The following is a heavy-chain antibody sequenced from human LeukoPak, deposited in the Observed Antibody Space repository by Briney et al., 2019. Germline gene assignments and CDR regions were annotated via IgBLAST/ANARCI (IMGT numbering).Heavy chain of an antibody. CDR2: INPSGGST. CDR3: ASISGYYGYFDY. V-gene: IGHV1-46*01. CDR1: GYTFTSYY. Sequence: ASVKVSCKASGYTFTSYYMHWVRQAPGQGLEWMGIINPSGGSTSHAQKFQGRVTMTRDTSTSTVYMELSSLRSEDTAVYYCASISGYYGYFDYWGQGTLVTVSS. D-gene: IGHD3-22*01. J-gene: IGHJ4*02.